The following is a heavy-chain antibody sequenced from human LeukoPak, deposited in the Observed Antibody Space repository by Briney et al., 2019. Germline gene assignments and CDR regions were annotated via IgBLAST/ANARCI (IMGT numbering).Heavy chain of an antibody. CDR3: ARDLMGWDLHYFDY. D-gene: IGHD1-26*01. V-gene: IGHV3-21*01. Sequence: KSGGSLRLSCAASGFTFASYSMNWVRQAPGKGLEWVSSISSSSGYIYYADSVKGRFTISRDNAKNSLYLQMHSLRAEDTAVYYCARDLMGWDLHYFDYWGQGTLVTVSS. CDR1: GFTFASYS. CDR2: ISSSSGYI. J-gene: IGHJ4*02.